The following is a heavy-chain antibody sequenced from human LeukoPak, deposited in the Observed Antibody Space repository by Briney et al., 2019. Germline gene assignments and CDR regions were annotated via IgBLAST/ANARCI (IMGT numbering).Heavy chain of an antibody. CDR1: GYTFTSYD. V-gene: IGHV1-8*01. D-gene: IGHD1-26*01. CDR2: MNPNSGST. Sequence: ASVKVSCKASGYTFTSYDINWVRQATGQGLEWMGWMNPNSGSTGYAQKFQGRVTMTRSTSISTAYMELSSLRSEDTAVYYCVRVQSGSYARYGMDVWGQGTTVTVSS. CDR3: VRVQSGSYARYGMDV. J-gene: IGHJ6*02.